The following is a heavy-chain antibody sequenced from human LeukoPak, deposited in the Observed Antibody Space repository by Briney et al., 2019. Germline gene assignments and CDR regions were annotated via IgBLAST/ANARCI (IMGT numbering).Heavy chain of an antibody. CDR1: GGSISSGSYY. CDR3: ARDKTRGLGYSYSKSGNYFDY. Sequence: PSETLSLTCTVSGGSISSGSYYWSWIRQSAGKGLEWIGRIYTSGSTNYNPSLKSRVTISLDTSKNQFSLKLSSVTAADTAVYSCARDKTRGLGYSYSKSGNYFDYWGQGTLVTVSS. D-gene: IGHD5-18*01. J-gene: IGHJ4*02. CDR2: IYTSGST. V-gene: IGHV4-61*02.